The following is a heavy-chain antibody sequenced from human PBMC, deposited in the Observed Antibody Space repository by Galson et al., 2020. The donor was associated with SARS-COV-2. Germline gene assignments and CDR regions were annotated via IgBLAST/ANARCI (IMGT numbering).Heavy chain of an antibody. J-gene: IGHJ3*02. V-gene: IGHV3-23*01. CDR3: ANTPARTFDI. D-gene: IGHD2-2*01. CDR2: IYDSDGST. Sequence: GESLKISCAASGFTFNSYVMSWVRQAPGKGLEWVSGIYDSDGSTYYADSVKGRFTISRDNSKNTLYLQMSSLRAEDTAVYYCANTPARTFDIWGQGTMVTVSS. CDR1: GFTFNSYV.